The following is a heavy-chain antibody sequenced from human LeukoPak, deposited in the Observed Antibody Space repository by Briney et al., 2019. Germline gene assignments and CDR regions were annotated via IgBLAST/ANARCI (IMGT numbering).Heavy chain of an antibody. D-gene: IGHD6-19*01. V-gene: IGHV4-34*01. CDR1: GGSFSGYY. CDR2: INHSGST. J-gene: IGHJ4*02. Sequence: SETLSLTCAVYGGSFSGYYWSWIRQPPGKGLEWIGEINHSGSTNYNPSLKSRVTISVDTSKNQFSLKLSSVTAADTAVYYYARVPPSIAVAGTGGNFDYWGQGTLVTVSS. CDR3: ARVPPSIAVAGTGGNFDY.